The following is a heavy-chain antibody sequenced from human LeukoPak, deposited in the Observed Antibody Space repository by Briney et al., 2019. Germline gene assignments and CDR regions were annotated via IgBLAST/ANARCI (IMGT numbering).Heavy chain of an antibody. D-gene: IGHD3-16*01. CDR1: GFTFSSYS. CDR3: AKGWSITLTYYFDY. CDR2: ISSSSSYI. V-gene: IGHV3-21*01. Sequence: GGSLRLSCAASGFTFSSYSMTWVRQAPGKGLEWVSSISSSSSYIYYADSVKGRFTISRDNAKNSLYLQMNSLRAEDTAVYYCAKGWSITLTYYFDYWGQGTLVTVSS. J-gene: IGHJ4*02.